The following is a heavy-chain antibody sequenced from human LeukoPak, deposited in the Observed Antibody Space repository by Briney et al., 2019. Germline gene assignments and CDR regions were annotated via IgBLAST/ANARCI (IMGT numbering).Heavy chain of an antibody. CDR1: GYTFTSYG. CDR2: ISAYNGNT. D-gene: IGHD3-16*02. J-gene: IGHJ4*02. Sequence: ASVKVSCKASGYTFTSYGISWVRQAPGQGLEWMGWISAYNGNTNYAQKLQGRVTMTTDTSTSTAYMELRSLRSDDTAVYYCARDAGPYDYVWGSYRYTPYYFDYWGQGTLVTDSS. CDR3: ARDAGPYDYVWGSYRYTPYYFDY. V-gene: IGHV1-18*01.